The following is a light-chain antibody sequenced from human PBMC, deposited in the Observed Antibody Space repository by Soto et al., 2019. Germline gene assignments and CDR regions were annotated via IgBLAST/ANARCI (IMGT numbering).Light chain of an antibody. J-gene: IGKJ2*01. CDR1: QSLAHSDGITY. Sequence: DIVMTQTPLSSPVTLGQPASISCRSTQSLAHSDGITYLSWLHQRPGQPPRLLIYRTSNRFSGVPDRFSGSGAGTDFTLKISRVEAEDVGVYYCIQAAQFPYTFGQGTKLEI. V-gene: IGKV2-24*01. CDR3: IQAAQFPYT. CDR2: RTS.